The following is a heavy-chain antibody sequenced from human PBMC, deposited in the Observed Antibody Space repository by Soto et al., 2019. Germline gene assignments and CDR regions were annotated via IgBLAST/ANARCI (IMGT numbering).Heavy chain of an antibody. D-gene: IGHD3-22*01. V-gene: IGHV1-69*12. CDR1: GGTFSSYA. CDR2: IIPIFGTA. CDR3: ASSGYQIKYYYYYGMDV. J-gene: IGHJ6*02. Sequence: QVQLVQSGAEVKKPGSSVKVSCKASGGTFSSYAISWVRQAPGQGLEWMGGIIPIFGTANYAQKFQGRVTITADESTSTAYMELSSLRSEDTAVYYCASSGYQIKYYYYYGMDVWGQGTTVTVYS.